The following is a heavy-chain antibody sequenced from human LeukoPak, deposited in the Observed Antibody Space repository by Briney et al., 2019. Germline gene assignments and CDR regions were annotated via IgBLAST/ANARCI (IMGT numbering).Heavy chain of an antibody. CDR2: INHSGST. Sequence: SETLSLTCAVYGGSFSGYYWSWIRQPPGKGLEWIGEINHSGSTNYNPSLKSRVTISVDTSKNQFSLKLSSVTAADTAVYYCARTDAYGAANPWGQGTVVTVSS. CDR3: ARTDAYGAANP. D-gene: IGHD4/OR15-4a*01. CDR1: GGSFSGYY. V-gene: IGHV4-34*01. J-gene: IGHJ5*02.